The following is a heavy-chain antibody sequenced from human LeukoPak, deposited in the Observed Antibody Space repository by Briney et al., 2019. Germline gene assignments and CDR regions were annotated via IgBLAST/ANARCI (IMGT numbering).Heavy chain of an antibody. CDR3: ARVDAISEIQLWSHYDY. V-gene: IGHV3-30-3*01. CDR1: GFTFSTYA. Sequence: GRSLRLSCAASGFTFSTYAMHWVRQAPGKGLEWVAVISYDGTNKYYADSVKGRFTISRDNSKNTLYLQMNSLRAEDTVVYYCARVDAISEIQLWSHYDYWGQGTLVTVSS. CDR2: ISYDGTNK. J-gene: IGHJ4*02. D-gene: IGHD5-18*01.